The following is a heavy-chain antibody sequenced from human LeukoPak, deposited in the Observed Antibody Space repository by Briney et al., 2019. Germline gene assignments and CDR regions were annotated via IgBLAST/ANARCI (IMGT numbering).Heavy chain of an antibody. J-gene: IGHJ4*02. CDR1: GFTVSSNY. Sequence: PGGSLRLSCAASGFTVSSNYMSWVRQAPGKGLEWVSVIYSGGSTYYADSVKGRFTISRDNSKNTLYLQMNSLRAEDTAVYYCARRESYYDSSGYYSHYFDYWGQGTLVTVSS. V-gene: IGHV3-66*01. CDR2: IYSGGST. CDR3: ARRESYYDSSGYYSHYFDY. D-gene: IGHD3-22*01.